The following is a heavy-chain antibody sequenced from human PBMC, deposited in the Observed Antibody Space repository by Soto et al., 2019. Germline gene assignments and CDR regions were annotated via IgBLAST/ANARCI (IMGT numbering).Heavy chain of an antibody. CDR1: GRSIGSSSYY. J-gene: IGHJ4*02. V-gene: IGHV4-39*01. D-gene: IGHD1-26*01. CDR2: IFHTGST. CDR3: ARRRIVVTTNFDY. Sequence: LSLTCNVSGRSIGSSSYYWGWIRQPPGKGLEWIGHIFHTGSTYYNPSLKRRVTISVDTSKNQFSLKLSSVTATDTAVYYCARRRIVVTTNFDYSGRGTLLAFCS.